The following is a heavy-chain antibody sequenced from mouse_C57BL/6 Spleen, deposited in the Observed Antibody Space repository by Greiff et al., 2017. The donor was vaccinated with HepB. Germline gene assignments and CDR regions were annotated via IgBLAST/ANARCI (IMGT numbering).Heavy chain of an antibody. Sequence: QVQLQQPGAELVRPGSSVKLSCKASGYTFTSYWMDWVKQRPGQGLEWIGNIYPSDSETHYTQKFKDKATLTVDKSSSTAYLQLSSLTSEDSAVYYCARGGAYYDYDGSSMDYWGQGTSVTVSS. CDR1: GYTFTSYW. J-gene: IGHJ4*01. CDR3: ARGGAYYDYDGSSMDY. CDR2: IYPSDSET. D-gene: IGHD2-4*01. V-gene: IGHV1-61*01.